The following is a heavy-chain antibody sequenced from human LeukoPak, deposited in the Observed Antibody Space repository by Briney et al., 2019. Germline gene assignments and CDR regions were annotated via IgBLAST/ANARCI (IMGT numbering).Heavy chain of an antibody. CDR1: GYTFTSYD. J-gene: IGHJ6*03. CDR2: MNPNSGNT. D-gene: IGHD5-12*01. V-gene: IGHV1-8*03. Sequence: ASVKVSCKASGYTFTSYDINWVRQATGQGLEWMGWMNPNSGNTGYAQKFQGRVTITRNTSISTAYVELSSLRSEDTAVYYCARGSGVATDYYYYYMDVWGKGTTVTVSS. CDR3: ARGSGVATDYYYYYMDV.